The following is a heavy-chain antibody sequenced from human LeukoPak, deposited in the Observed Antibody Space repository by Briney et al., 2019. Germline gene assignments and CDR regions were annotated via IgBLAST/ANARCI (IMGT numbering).Heavy chain of an antibody. Sequence: GGSLRLSCAASGFPFSTYSMNWVRQAPGKGLEWVSSIGSSSSYLYYADSVKGRFTISRDNAKNSLYLQMNSLRAEDTAVYYCSTGTGRTDFDYWGQGTLVTVSS. CDR3: STGTGRTDFDY. D-gene: IGHD1-1*01. CDR2: IGSSSSYL. CDR1: GFPFSTYS. J-gene: IGHJ4*02. V-gene: IGHV3-21*03.